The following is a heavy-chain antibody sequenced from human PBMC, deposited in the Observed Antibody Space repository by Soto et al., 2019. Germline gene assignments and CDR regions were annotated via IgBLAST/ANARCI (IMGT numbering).Heavy chain of an antibody. J-gene: IGHJ5*02. V-gene: IGHV1-8*01. Sequence: SVKVSCKASGYTFTSYDINWVRQATGQGREWMGWMNPNSGNTGYAQKFQGRVTMTRNTSISTAYMELSSLRSEDTAVYYCARELGTPNWFDPWGQGTLVTVSS. CDR1: GYTFTSYD. CDR3: ARELGTPNWFDP. CDR2: MNPNSGNT. D-gene: IGHD1-7*01.